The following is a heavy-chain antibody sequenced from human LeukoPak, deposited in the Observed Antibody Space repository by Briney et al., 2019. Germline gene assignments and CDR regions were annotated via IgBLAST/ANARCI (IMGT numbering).Heavy chain of an antibody. V-gene: IGHV5-51*01. CDR3: ARQYYYDSSGYYPLDY. J-gene: IGHJ4*02. CDR1: GYSFTSYW. CDR2: IYPGDSDT. D-gene: IGHD3-22*01. Sequence: GESLKISCKGSGYSFTSYWIGWVRQMPGKGLEWMGFIYPGDSDTRYSPSFQGQVTISADKSTSTAYLQWSSLKASDTAMYYCARQYYYDSSGYYPLDYWGQGTLVTVSS.